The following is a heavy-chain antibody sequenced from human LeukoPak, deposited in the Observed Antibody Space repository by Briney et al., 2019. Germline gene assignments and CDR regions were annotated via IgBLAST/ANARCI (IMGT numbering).Heavy chain of an antibody. CDR3: ARDTAPDSYSGTYFEPGGLDS. Sequence: GGSLRLSCAASGFTFSSYWMSWVRQAPGKGLEWVANIKQDGSETYYGDSMKGRLTVSRDNAKNSLYLQMNSLRAEDTAVYYCARDTAPDSYSGTYFEPGGLDSWGQGTLVTVSS. CDR2: IKQDGSET. CDR1: GFTFSSYW. J-gene: IGHJ4*02. D-gene: IGHD1-26*01. V-gene: IGHV3-7*01.